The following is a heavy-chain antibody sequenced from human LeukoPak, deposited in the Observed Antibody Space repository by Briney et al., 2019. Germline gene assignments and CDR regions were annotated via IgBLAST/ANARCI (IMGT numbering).Heavy chain of an antibody. CDR1: GGSLSSYY. CDR3: ARRFYYSSGRFSDY. Sequence: PSETLSLTCTVSGGSLSSYYWNWIRQPPGKGLEWIGYIYYSGSTNYNPSLKSRVIISVDTSKSQFSLRLSSVTASDTAVYYCARRFYYSSGRFSDYWGQGTLVTVS. J-gene: IGHJ4*02. D-gene: IGHD3-10*01. V-gene: IGHV4-59*01. CDR2: IYYSGST.